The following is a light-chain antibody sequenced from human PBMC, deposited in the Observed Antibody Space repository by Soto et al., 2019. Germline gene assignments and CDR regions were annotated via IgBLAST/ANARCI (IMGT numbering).Light chain of an antibody. CDR1: SSDVGAYNY. CDR3: SSYAGSSTWV. V-gene: IGLV2-8*01. J-gene: IGLJ2*01. CDR2: EVS. Sequence: QSVPTQPPSASGSPGQSATISCTGTSSDVGAYNYVSWYQQYPGKAPKLIIYEVSKRPSGVPNRFSGSKSGNTASLTVSGLQXXXXAXXYCSSYAGSSTWVFGGGTKLTVL.